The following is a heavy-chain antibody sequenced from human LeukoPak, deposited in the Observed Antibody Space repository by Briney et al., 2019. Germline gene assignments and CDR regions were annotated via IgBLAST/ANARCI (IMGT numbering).Heavy chain of an antibody. V-gene: IGHV3-43*02. CDR1: GFTFSNYW. CDR2: ISGDGGTT. Sequence: GGSLRLSCAASGFTFSNYWIHWVRQAPGKGLEWVSLISGDGGTTYYADSVEGRFTISRDNSKNSLYLQMDSLRTEDTALYYCAKDEGRCLDYWGQGTLVTVSS. J-gene: IGHJ4*02. CDR3: AKDEGRCLDY. D-gene: IGHD2-15*01.